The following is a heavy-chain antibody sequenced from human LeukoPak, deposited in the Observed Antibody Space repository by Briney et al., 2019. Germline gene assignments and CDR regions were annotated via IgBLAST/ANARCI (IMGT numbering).Heavy chain of an antibody. Sequence: GGSLRLSCAASGFTVSSNYMSWVRQAPGKGLEWVSVIYSGGSTYYADSVKGRFTISRDNSKNTLYLQMNSLRAEDTAVYYCARGRRGYSYGWDYWGQGTLVTVSS. V-gene: IGHV3-53*01. CDR2: IYSGGST. CDR1: GFTVSSNY. J-gene: IGHJ4*02. D-gene: IGHD5-18*01. CDR3: ARGRRGYSYGWDY.